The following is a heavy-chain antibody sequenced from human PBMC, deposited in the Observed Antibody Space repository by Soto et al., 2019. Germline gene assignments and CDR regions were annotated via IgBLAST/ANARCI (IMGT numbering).Heavy chain of an antibody. V-gene: IGHV4-31*03. CDR1: GGSISSGGYY. CDR3: ARGYWVTLRLGNWFDP. J-gene: IGHJ5*02. CDR2: IYYSGST. Sequence: QVQLQESGPGLVKPSQTLSLTCTVSGGSISSGGYYWSWIRQHPGKGLEWIGYIYYSGSTYYNPSLKSRVTISVDTSKNQFSLKLSSVTAADTAVYYCARGYWVTLRLGNWFDPWGQGTLVTVSS. D-gene: IGHD3-16*01.